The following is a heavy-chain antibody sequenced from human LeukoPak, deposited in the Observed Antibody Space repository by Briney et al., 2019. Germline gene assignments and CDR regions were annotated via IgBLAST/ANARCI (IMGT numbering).Heavy chain of an antibody. CDR1: GYTFTGYY. Sequence: ASVKVSCKASGYTFTGYYMHWVRQAPGQGLEWMGWINPNSGGTNYARKFQGRATMTRDTSISTAYMELSRLRSDDTAVYYCARDLRYCSSTSCYAGYYFDYWGQGTLVTVSS. V-gene: IGHV1-2*02. CDR2: INPNSGGT. D-gene: IGHD2-2*01. J-gene: IGHJ4*02. CDR3: ARDLRYCSSTSCYAGYYFDY.